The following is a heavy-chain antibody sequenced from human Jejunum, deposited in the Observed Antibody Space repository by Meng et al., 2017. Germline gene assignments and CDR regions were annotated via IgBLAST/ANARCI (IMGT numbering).Heavy chain of an antibody. CDR3: AKVLITYMYDSGTYTPEGWYFDL. D-gene: IGHD3-10*01. Sequence: GESLKISCVASGFTFGSYAMGWVRQAPGKGLEWVSTLTGSSSTTYSADYVRGRFTISRDNSKRTLYLQMNSLRADDTAVYFCAKVLITYMYDSGTYTPEGWYFDLWGRGTLVTVSS. CDR2: LTGSSSTT. CDR1: GFTFGSYA. V-gene: IGHV3-23*01. J-gene: IGHJ2*01.